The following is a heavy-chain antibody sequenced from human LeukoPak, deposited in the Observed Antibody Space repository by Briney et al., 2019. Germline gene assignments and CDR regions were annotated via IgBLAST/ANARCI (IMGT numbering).Heavy chain of an antibody. D-gene: IGHD2-2*02. V-gene: IGHV4-34*01. CDR1: SGSFSDYY. Sequence: PSETLSLTCAVCSGSFSDYYWSWIRQPPGKGLEWIGEINHSGSTNYNPSLKSRVTFSVDTSKNQFSLKLSSVTAADTAIYYCARGYPGYYYYYMDVWGKGTTVTVSS. CDR2: INHSGST. CDR3: ARGYPGYYYYYMDV. J-gene: IGHJ6*03.